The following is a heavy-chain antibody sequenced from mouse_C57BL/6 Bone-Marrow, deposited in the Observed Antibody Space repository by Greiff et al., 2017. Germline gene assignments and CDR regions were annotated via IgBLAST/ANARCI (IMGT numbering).Heavy chain of an antibody. D-gene: IGHD1-1*01. J-gene: IGHJ4*01. CDR1: VFTFSSSG. V-gene: IGHV5-6*01. CDR3: ARPYYYGSSYAMDY. CDR2: ISSGGSYT. Sequence: EVKLVESGGYLVKPGGSLQLPCAASVFTFSSSGISLVRHSSDKRLEWVATISSGGSYTYYPDSVKGRFTISRDNAKNTLYLQMSSLKSEDTAMYYCARPYYYGSSYAMDYWGQGTSVTIS.